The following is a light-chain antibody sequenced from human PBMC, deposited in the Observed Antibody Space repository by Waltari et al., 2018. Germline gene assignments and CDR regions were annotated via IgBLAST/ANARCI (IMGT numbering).Light chain of an antibody. CDR1: QSVSSN. Sequence: IVMTQSPATLSVSPGDGATLSCRASQSVSSNLAWYQQKPGQAPRRLIYAASTRATGIPARFSGSGSGTQFTLTISSLQSEDFAVYYCQQYNNWIFTFGPGTKVDIK. CDR2: AAS. CDR3: QQYNNWIFT. V-gene: IGKV3-15*01. J-gene: IGKJ3*01.